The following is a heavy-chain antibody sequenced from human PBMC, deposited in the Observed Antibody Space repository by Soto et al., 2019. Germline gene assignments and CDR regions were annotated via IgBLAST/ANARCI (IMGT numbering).Heavy chain of an antibody. Sequence: LRLSCSASGFIFSESTIYWVRQVPGKGLEAISAVSTSGRSTYYADSVKDRFTISRDNSKNTLFLQMGSLRPEDTAIYYCVKQAHGLDGVAFDYWGQGTQVTVSS. D-gene: IGHD2-15*01. CDR2: VSTSGRST. CDR1: GFIFSEST. V-gene: IGHV3-64D*06. J-gene: IGHJ4*02. CDR3: VKQAHGLDGVAFDY.